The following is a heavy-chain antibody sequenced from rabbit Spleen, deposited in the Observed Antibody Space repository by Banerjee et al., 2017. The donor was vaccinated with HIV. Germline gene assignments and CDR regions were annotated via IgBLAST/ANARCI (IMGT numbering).Heavy chain of an antibody. D-gene: IGHD1-1*01. CDR2: IYGGSADST. Sequence: QEQLEESGGDLVKPEGSLTLTCTASGFSFSSSYWICWVRQAPGKGLEWIACIYGGSADSTYYASWAKGRFTLSKTSSTTVTLEMTSLTAADTATYFCARDLTDVIGWNFGWWGPGTLVTVS. J-gene: IGHJ4*01. CDR1: GFSFSSSYW. CDR3: ARDLTDVIGWNFGW. V-gene: IGHV1S45*01.